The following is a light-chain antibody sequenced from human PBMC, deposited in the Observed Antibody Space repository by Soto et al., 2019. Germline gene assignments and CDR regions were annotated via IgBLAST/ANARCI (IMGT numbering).Light chain of an antibody. CDR1: SSDVGSYNY. CDR3: SSYTSSSTL. CDR2: EVS. Sequence: LTQPASVSWSPGQSITISCTGTSSDVGSYNYVSWYQQHPGKAPKLMIYEVSDRPSGISSRFSGSKSGNTASLTISGLQTEDEADYYCSSYTSSSTLFGTGTKVTVL. J-gene: IGLJ1*01. V-gene: IGLV2-14*01.